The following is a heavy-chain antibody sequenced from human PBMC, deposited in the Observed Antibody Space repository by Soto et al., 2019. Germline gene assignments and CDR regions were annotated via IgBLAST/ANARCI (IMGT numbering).Heavy chain of an antibody. CDR3: ARKVGATFDY. CDR2: IIPIFGTA. Sequence: SVKVSCKASGGTFSSYAISWVRQAPGQGLERMGRIIPIFGTANYAQKFQGRVTITADESTSTAYMELSSLRSEDTAVYYCARKVGATFDYWGQGTLVTVSS. CDR1: GGTFSSYA. D-gene: IGHD1-26*01. V-gene: IGHV1-69*13. J-gene: IGHJ4*02.